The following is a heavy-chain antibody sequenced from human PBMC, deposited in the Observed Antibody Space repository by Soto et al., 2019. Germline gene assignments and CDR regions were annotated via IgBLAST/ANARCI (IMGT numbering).Heavy chain of an antibody. CDR3: ARRVVKTNCFDP. J-gene: IGHJ5*02. CDR1: GYTFTSYG. Sequence: ASVKVSCKASGYTFTSYGISWVRQAPGQGLEWMGWISAYNGNTNYAQKLQGRVTMTTDTSTSTAYMELRSLRSDDTAVYYCARRVVKTNCFDPWGQEPLFTVPS. D-gene: IGHD3-3*01. V-gene: IGHV1-18*01. CDR2: ISAYNGNT.